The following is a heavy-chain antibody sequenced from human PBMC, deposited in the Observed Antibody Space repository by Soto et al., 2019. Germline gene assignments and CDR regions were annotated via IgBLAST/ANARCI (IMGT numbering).Heavy chain of an antibody. Sequence: WTWIRQHPGKGLEWIGYIYDGGSAFYNPSLKSRVTMSVDTSKNQFSLNLRSVTAADTAVFYCARGILRPNHYMDVWGKGTAVAVSS. V-gene: IGHV4-31*02. CDR3: ARGILRPNHYMDV. D-gene: IGHD1-26*01. J-gene: IGHJ6*03. CDR2: IYDGGSA.